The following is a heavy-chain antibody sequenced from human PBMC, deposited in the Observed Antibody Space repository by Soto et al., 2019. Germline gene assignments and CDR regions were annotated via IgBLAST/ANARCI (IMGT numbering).Heavy chain of an antibody. Sequence: GSLRLSCAASGFTFSNYWMTWVRQAPGKGLKWVANIKQDGSEKYYVDSVKSRFTISRDNAKKSVYLQMNSLRAEDTAVYYCARELVRGVFDYWGQGTLVTVSS. J-gene: IGHJ4*02. CDR2: IKQDGSEK. CDR3: ARELVRGVFDY. V-gene: IGHV3-7*01. D-gene: IGHD3-10*01. CDR1: GFTFSNYW.